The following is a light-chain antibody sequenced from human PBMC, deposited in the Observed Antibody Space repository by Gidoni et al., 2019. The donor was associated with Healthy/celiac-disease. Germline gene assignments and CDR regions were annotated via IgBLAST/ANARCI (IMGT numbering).Light chain of an antibody. CDR2: EAS. J-gene: IGKJ4*01. Sequence: EFVLPQSPAPMSLSPGERATLSCSAIQTVSSYLAWYQQKPGQAPRLLIYEASNRATGIPARFSGSGSGTDFTLTISSVEAEDFAVYYCQQRRKWPLTFGGGTKVEIK. V-gene: IGKV3-11*01. CDR3: QQRRKWPLT. CDR1: QTVSSY.